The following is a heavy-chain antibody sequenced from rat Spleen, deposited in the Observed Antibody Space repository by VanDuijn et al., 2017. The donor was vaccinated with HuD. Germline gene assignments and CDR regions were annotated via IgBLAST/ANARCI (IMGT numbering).Heavy chain of an antibody. V-gene: IGHV3-1*01. CDR3: AMSGYYGSYTRLMDA. D-gene: IGHD1-2*01. CDR2: ISYSGST. CDR1: GYSITSNY. Sequence: EVQLQESGPGLVKPSQSLSLTCSVTGYSITSNYWGWIRKFPGNKMEWMGYISYSGSTSYNPYLKSRISITRDTSKNQFFLQVNSVTTEDTATYYCAMSGYYGSYTRLMDAWGQGASVTVSS. J-gene: IGHJ4*01.